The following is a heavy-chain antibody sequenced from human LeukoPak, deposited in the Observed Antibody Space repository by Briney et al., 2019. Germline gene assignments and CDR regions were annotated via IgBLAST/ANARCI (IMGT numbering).Heavy chain of an antibody. Sequence: GGSLRLSCAASGFSFSAYWIHWVRQAPGKGRVWVSSIKSDGSVTSYADAAKGGFSLSTDNAKNTQYLQMNSMRAEDTAMYYCAKDSSSWYVHWGQGTLVTVSS. CDR2: IKSDGSVT. CDR1: GFSFSAYW. J-gene: IGHJ5*02. V-gene: IGHV3-74*01. CDR3: AKDSSSWYVH. D-gene: IGHD6-13*01.